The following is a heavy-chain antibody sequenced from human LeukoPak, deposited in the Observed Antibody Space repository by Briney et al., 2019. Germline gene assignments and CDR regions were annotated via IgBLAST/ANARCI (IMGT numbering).Heavy chain of an antibody. CDR2: ISGSGSGT. CDR1: GFTFSSYA. V-gene: IGHV3-23*01. J-gene: IGHJ6*03. CDR3: ATHGSAHYYMDV. Sequence: HSGGSLRLSCAASGFTFSSYAMSWVRQAPRKGLEWVSGISGSGSGTYYADSVKGRFTISRDNSKNTLHLQMNSLRAEDTAVYYCATHGSAHYYMDVWGKGTTVTISS. D-gene: IGHD2-2*03.